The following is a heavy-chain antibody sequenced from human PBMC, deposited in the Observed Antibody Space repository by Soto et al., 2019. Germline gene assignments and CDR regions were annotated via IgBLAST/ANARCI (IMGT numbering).Heavy chain of an antibody. CDR1: GFTFSSYS. Sequence: HPGGSLRLSCAASGFTFSSYSMNWVRQAPGKGLEWVSYISSSSSTIYYADSVKGRFTISRDNAKNSLYLQMNGLRAEDTAVYYCARDYGIAARAYYYYYYMDVWGKGTTVTVSS. J-gene: IGHJ6*03. D-gene: IGHD6-6*01. V-gene: IGHV3-48*01. CDR2: ISSSSSTI. CDR3: ARDYGIAARAYYYYYYMDV.